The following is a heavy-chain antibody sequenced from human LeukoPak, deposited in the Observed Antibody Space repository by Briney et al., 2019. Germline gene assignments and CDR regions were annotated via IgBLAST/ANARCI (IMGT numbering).Heavy chain of an antibody. V-gene: IGHV3-7*01. CDR3: ARDLAYSRLDY. CDR2: INPDGNKK. Sequence: GGSLRLSCVASGFTFSSHWMSWVRQAPGKGLEWVASINPDGNKKYSADSVKGRFTISRDNAENSLYLQMNSLRVEDTAFYYCARDLAYSRLDYWGRGMLVTVSS. J-gene: IGHJ4*02. CDR1: GFTFSSHW. D-gene: IGHD5-18*01.